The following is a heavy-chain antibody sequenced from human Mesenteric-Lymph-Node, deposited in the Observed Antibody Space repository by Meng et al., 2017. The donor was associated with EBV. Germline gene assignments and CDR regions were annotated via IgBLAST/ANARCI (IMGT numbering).Heavy chain of an antibody. CDR2: INHSGST. CDR1: GGSFSAYY. Sequence: QGQLQQWGVGLLKPSETLSLNCAVYGGSFSAYYWTWIRQPPGKGLEWIGEINHSGSTIYNPSLKSRVTMSVDTSKSQFSLKLSSVTAADTAVYFCARQRSDSRLFDYWGQGTLVTVS. V-gene: IGHV4-34*01. J-gene: IGHJ4*01. CDR3: ARQRSDSRLFDY. D-gene: IGHD4-11*01.